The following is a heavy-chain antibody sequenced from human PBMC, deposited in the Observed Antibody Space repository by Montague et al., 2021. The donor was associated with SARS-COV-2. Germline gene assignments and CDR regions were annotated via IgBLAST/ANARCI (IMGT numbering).Heavy chain of an antibody. J-gene: IGHJ4*01. CDR3: ARDGDGWEVPFDF. Sequence: CAISGDRVSRNGVAWTWIRQSPSRGLEYLGRTYYTSRWHNDQAPSVKGRLTVNPDTSKNQFSLHLNSVTPEDTAVYYCARDGDGWEVPFDFWSQGTLVTVSS. V-gene: IGHV6-1*01. CDR1: GDRVSRNGVA. CDR2: TYYTSRWHN. D-gene: IGHD1-26*01.